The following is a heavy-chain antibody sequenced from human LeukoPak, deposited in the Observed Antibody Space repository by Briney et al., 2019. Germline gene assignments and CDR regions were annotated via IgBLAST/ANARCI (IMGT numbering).Heavy chain of an antibody. CDR2: IKQDGSEK. V-gene: IGHV3-7*01. J-gene: IGHJ3*02. CDR1: GFTFSSYW. Sequence: GGSLRLSCAASGFTFSSYWMSWVRQAPGKGLEWVANIKQDGSEKYYVDSVKGRFTISRDNAKNTLYLQMNSLRAEDTAVYYCAREGGYYDSSGYYRDAFDIWGQGTMVTVSS. CDR3: AREGGYYDSSGYYRDAFDI. D-gene: IGHD3-22*01.